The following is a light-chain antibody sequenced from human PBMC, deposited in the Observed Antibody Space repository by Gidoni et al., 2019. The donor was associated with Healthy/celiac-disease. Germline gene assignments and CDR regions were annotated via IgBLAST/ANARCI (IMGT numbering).Light chain of an antibody. CDR3: SSYAGSNFWV. J-gene: IGLJ3*02. CDR1: SSDVGSYND. CDR2: EVS. V-gene: IGLV2-8*01. Sequence: QFALTQPPSAFGSPGQSVTISCTGTSSDVGSYNDVSWYQQHPGKAPKLMIYEVSKRPSGVPDRFSGSKSGNTASLTVSGLQAEDEANYYCSSYAGSNFWVFGGGTKLTVL.